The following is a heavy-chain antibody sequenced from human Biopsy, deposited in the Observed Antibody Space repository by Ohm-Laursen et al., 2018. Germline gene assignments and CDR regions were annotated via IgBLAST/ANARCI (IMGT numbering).Heavy chain of an antibody. CDR1: GGTFSSYS. D-gene: IGHD3-3*01. J-gene: IGHJ4*02. Sequence: SVKVSCKASGGTFSSYSISWVRQAPGEGLEWMGGIIAVSGLVNYAPKFQGRVSITADKSTTTAYMELGNLKSEDTAVYYCATPFQYYDSWGGYPPFDHWGQGTLVTVSS. CDR3: ATPFQYYDSWGGYPPFDH. CDR2: IIAVSGLV. V-gene: IGHV1-69*10.